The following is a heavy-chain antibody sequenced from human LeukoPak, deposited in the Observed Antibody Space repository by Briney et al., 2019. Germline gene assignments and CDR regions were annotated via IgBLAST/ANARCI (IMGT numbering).Heavy chain of an antibody. Sequence: PGGSLRLSCAASGFTVSSNYMSWVRQAPGKGLEWVSVIYSGGSTYYADSVKGRFTISRDNSKNTLYLQMNSLRAEDTAVYYCAREGVGYCSSTSCFHYYYYMDVWGKGTTVTVSS. V-gene: IGHV3-66*02. CDR3: AREGVGYCSSTSCFHYYYYMDV. CDR1: GFTVSSNY. CDR2: IYSGGST. J-gene: IGHJ6*03. D-gene: IGHD2-2*01.